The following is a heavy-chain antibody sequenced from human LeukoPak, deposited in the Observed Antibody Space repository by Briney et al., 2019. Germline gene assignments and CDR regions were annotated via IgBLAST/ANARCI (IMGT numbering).Heavy chain of an antibody. CDR2: IIPIFGTA. Sequence: SVKVSCKASGGTFSSYAISWVRQAPGQGLEWMGGIIPIFGTANYAQKFQGRVTITADESTSTAYMELSSLRSEDTAVYYCARFLPQKWELPGNWFDPWGQGTLVTVSS. J-gene: IGHJ5*02. V-gene: IGHV1-69*13. D-gene: IGHD1-26*01. CDR1: GGTFSSYA. CDR3: ARFLPQKWELPGNWFDP.